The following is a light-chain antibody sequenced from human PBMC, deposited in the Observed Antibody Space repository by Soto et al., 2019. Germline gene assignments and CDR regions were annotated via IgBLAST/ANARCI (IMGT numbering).Light chain of an antibody. V-gene: IGKV1-5*03. Sequence: DIQMTQSPSTLSASVGDRVSITCRASQSISSWLAWYQQKPGKAPKLLIYKASSLEVGVPSRFSGSGSGTEFTLTISSLQPDDFATYYCQQYNSYPYTFGQGTKLEIK. J-gene: IGKJ2*01. CDR1: QSISSW. CDR2: KAS. CDR3: QQYNSYPYT.